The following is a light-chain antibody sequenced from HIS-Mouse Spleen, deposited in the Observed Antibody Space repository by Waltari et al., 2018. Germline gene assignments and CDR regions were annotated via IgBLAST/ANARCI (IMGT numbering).Light chain of an antibody. Sequence: QSALTPPASVSGSPGPSITISCPGTRTYVGGYNLVPWYQQHPGKAPKLMIYDVSNRPSGVSNRFSGSKSGNTASLTISGLQAEDEADYYCSLYTSSSTLVVFGGGTKLTVL. CDR1: RTYVGGYNL. CDR2: DVS. V-gene: IGLV2-14*03. CDR3: SLYTSSSTLVV. J-gene: IGLJ2*01.